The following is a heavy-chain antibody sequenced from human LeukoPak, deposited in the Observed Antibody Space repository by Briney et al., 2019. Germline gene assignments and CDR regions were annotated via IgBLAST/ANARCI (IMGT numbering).Heavy chain of an antibody. CDR1: GGTFSSYA. D-gene: IGHD6-13*01. V-gene: IGHV1-69*01. CDR3: ARYPCIGLAAAGDAFDI. CDR2: IIPIFGTA. J-gene: IGHJ3*02. Sequence: SVKVSCKASGGTFSSYAISWVRQAPGQRLEWMGGIIPIFGTANYAQKFQGRVTITADESTSTAYMELSSLRSEDTAVYYCARYPCIGLAAAGDAFDIWGQGTMVTVSS.